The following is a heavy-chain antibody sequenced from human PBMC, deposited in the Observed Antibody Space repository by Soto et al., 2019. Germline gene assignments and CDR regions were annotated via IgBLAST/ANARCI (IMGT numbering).Heavy chain of an antibody. J-gene: IGHJ4*02. Sequence: PSETLSLTCTVSGGSISSGDYYWSWIRQPPGKGLEWIGYIYYSGSTYYNPSLKSRVTISVDTSKNQFSLKLSSVTAADTAVYYCARVSAAGYFDYWGQGTLVTVSS. V-gene: IGHV4-30-4*01. CDR2: IYYSGST. CDR1: GGSISSGDYY. D-gene: IGHD6-13*01. CDR3: ARVSAAGYFDY.